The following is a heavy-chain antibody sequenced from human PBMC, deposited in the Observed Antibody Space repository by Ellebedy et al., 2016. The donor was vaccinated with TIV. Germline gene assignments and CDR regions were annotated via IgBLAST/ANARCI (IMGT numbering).Heavy chain of an antibody. CDR2: IINTGGTT. CDR3: AKDRTSGDGYWVFDS. Sequence: GESLKISCAASGFTFSSYAMSWVRQAPGKGLEWVSSIINTGGTTYYADSVKGRFTISRDNSKRTVDLQMRSVRAEDTAVYFCAKDRTSGDGYWVFDSWGQGTMVSVSS. CDR1: GFTFSSYA. V-gene: IGHV3-23*01. J-gene: IGHJ4*02. D-gene: IGHD2-21*02.